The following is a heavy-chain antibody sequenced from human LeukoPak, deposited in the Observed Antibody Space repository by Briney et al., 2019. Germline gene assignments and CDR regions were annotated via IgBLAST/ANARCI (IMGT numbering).Heavy chain of an antibody. J-gene: IGHJ4*02. Sequence: GGSLRLSCAASGFTFSSYSMQWVRQTPGKGLEWVGIMSNSGENTFYGEAVKGRFTISRDNSQNTLYLQMNSLRPEDAAVYYCAKGGASVTRYVDYWGQGTLVTVSS. CDR2: MSNSGENT. D-gene: IGHD4-17*01. CDR3: AKGGASVTRYVDY. CDR1: GFTFSSYS. V-gene: IGHV3-30*18.